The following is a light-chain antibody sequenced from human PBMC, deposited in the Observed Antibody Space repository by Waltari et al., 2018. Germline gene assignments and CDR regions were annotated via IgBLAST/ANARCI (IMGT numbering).Light chain of an antibody. Sequence: QLVLTQSPSASASLGASVKLTCTLSSGHSSNIIAWLQQQPEKGPRYLLKVNSDGSNSKGDEIPDRFSGSSSGAGRYLTSSSVQSEDEADYYCQTGGHGTWVFGGGTTLTVL. V-gene: IGLV4-69*01. CDR2: VNSDGSN. CDR1: SGHSSNI. CDR3: QTGGHGTWV. J-gene: IGLJ3*02.